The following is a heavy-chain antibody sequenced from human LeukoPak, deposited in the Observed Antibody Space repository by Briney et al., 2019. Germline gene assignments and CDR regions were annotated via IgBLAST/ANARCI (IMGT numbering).Heavy chain of an antibody. CDR2: ISSNGGST. CDR1: GFTFSSYS. V-gene: IGHV3-64*01. J-gene: IGHJ4*02. D-gene: IGHD3-22*01. Sequence: GGSLRLSCAASGFTFSSYSMNWVRQAPGKGLEYVSAISSNGGSTYYANSVKGRFTISRDSSKNTLYLQMGSLRAEDMAVYYCARYDSSGYDSDYWGQGTLVTVSS. CDR3: ARYDSSGYDSDY.